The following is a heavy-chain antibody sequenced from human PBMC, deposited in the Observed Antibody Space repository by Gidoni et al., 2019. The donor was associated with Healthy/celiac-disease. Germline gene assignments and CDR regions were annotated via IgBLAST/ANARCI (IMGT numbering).Heavy chain of an antibody. CDR2: INAGNGNT. CDR1: GYTFTRYA. V-gene: IGHV1-3*01. D-gene: IGHD6-19*01. CDR3: ARDPGQWLVCAFDY. Sequence: QVQLVQSGAEVREPGASVKIDCKASGYTFTRYAMHWVRQAPGQRLEWMGWINAGNGNTKYSPKFQGRVTITRDTSTTTAYMELSSLRSEDTAIYYCARDPGQWLVCAFDYWGQGTLVTVSS. J-gene: IGHJ4*02.